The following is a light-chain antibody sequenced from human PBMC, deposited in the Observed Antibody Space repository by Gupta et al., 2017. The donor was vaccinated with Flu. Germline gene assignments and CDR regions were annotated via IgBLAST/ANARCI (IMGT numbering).Light chain of an antibody. Sequence: PSTLSAYVGDRVTITCRASQSLSSWLAWYQQKPGKAPNLLIYKASNLESGVPSRFSGSGSGTEFTLTISSLQPDDFATYYCQQYDSYSLTFGRGTKVGI. CDR1: QSLSSW. V-gene: IGKV1-5*03. CDR3: QQYDSYSLT. CDR2: KAS. J-gene: IGKJ4*01.